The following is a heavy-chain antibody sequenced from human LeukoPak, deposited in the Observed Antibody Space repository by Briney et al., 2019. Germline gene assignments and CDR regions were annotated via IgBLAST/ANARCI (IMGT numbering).Heavy chain of an antibody. Sequence: SETLSLTCTVSGGSISSSSYYWGWIRQPPGKGLEWIGSIYYSGSTYYNPSLKSRVTISVDTSKNQFSLKLSSVTAADTAVYCCARHKNIGTIFGVVPYFDYWGQGTLVTVSS. V-gene: IGHV4-39*01. D-gene: IGHD3-3*01. CDR3: ARHKNIGTIFGVVPYFDY. J-gene: IGHJ4*02. CDR2: IYYSGST. CDR1: GGSISSSSYY.